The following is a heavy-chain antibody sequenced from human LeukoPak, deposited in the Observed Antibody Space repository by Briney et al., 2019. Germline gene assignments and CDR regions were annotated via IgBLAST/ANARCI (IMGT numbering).Heavy chain of an antibody. Sequence: SETLSLTCTVSGGSISSVSYYWSWIRQPAGKGLEWIGRIYTSGSTNYNPSLKSRVTISVDTSKNQFSLKLSSVTAADTAVYYCARDGVVVPAAGYYYYYMDVWGKGTTVTVSS. D-gene: IGHD2-2*01. CDR3: ARDGVVVPAAGYYYYYMDV. J-gene: IGHJ6*03. V-gene: IGHV4-61*02. CDR1: GGSISSVSYY. CDR2: IYTSGST.